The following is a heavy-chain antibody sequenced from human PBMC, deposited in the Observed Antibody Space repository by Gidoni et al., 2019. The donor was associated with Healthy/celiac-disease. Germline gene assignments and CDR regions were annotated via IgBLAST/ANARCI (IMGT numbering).Heavy chain of an antibody. D-gene: IGHD1-26*01. CDR1: GFTFSSYE. CDR3: ARWWELLQDDY. CDR2: ISSSGSTI. J-gene: IGHJ4*02. V-gene: IGHV3-48*03. Sequence: EVQLVESGGGLVQPGGSLRLSCAASGFTFSSYEMNWVRQAPGKGLEWVSYISSSGSTIYYADSVKGRFTISRDNAKNSLYLQMNSLRAEDTAVYYCARWWELLQDDYWGQGTLVTVSS.